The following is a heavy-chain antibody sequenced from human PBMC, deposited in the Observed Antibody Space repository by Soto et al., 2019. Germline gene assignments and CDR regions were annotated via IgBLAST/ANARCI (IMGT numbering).Heavy chain of an antibody. V-gene: IGHV3-21*01. CDR1: GFTFSSYS. CDR3: ARDDGGAAATALDY. J-gene: IGHJ4*02. CDR2: ISSSSSYI. D-gene: IGHD6-13*01. Sequence: GGSLRLSCAASGFTFSSYSMNWVRQAPGKGLEWVSSISSSSSYIYYADSVKGRFTISRDNAKNSLYLQMNSLRAEDTAVYYCARDDGGAAATALDYWGQGTLVTVSS.